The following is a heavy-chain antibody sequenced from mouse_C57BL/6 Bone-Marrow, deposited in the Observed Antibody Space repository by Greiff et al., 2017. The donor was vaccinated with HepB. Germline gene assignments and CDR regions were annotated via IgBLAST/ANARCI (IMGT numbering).Heavy chain of an antibody. CDR2: ISNGGGST. Sequence: EVNVVESGGGLVQPGGSLKLSCAASGFTFSDYYMYWVRQTPEKRLEWVAYISNGGGSTYYPDTVKGRFTISRDNAKNTLYLQMSRLKSEDTAMYYCARSSPHFDYWGQGTTLTVSS. CDR3: ARSSPHFDY. D-gene: IGHD1-1*01. V-gene: IGHV5-12*01. CDR1: GFTFSDYY. J-gene: IGHJ2*01.